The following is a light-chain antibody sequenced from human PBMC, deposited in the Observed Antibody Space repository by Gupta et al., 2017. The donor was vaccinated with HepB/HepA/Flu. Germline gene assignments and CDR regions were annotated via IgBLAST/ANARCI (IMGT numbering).Light chain of an antibody. J-gene: IGKJ5*01. V-gene: IGKV3-11*01. CDR1: QSVSSY. Sequence: DIVLTQSPATLSLSPGERATLSCRASQSVSSYLAWYQQKPGQAPRLLIYDASNRATGITARFSGSGFGTDFTLTISSRQPEDFAVYYCQQRSNWPPITFGQGTRLEIK. CDR3: QQRSNWPPIT. CDR2: DAS.